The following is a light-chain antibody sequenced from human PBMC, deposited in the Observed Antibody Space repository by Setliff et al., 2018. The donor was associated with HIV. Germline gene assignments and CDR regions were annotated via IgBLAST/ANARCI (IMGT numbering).Light chain of an antibody. CDR2: EDN. J-gene: IGLJ2*01. CDR3: QSYDSSTPVV. V-gene: IGLV6-57*01. Sequence: NFMLTQPHSVSESPGKTVTISCTRSSGSIASNYVQWYQQRPGSSPTTVIYEDNQRPSGVPDRFSGSIDSSSNSASLTISGLKTEDDADYYCQSYDSSTPVVFGGGTKVTVL. CDR1: SGSIASNY.